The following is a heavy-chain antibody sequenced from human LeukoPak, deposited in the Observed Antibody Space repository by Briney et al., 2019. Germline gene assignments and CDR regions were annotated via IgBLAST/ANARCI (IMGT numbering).Heavy chain of an antibody. D-gene: IGHD1-1*01. J-gene: IGHJ3*01. CDR2: VNGDGSHT. CDR3: ARRSLTTGGHAFDV. Sequence: PGGSLRLSCAASGFTFSNYWMQWVRQDPAKGLVLVSRVNGDGSHTDYADSVKGRFTISRDNAKNSLYLQMSSLRAEDSAVYFCARRSLTTGGHAFDVWGQGTLVTVSS. V-gene: IGHV3-74*01. CDR1: GFTFSNYW.